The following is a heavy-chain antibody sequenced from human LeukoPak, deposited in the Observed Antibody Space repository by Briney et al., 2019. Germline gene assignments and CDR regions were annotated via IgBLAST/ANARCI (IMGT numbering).Heavy chain of an antibody. CDR2: INPNSGGT. J-gene: IGHJ6*02. CDR3: ARVWFGYYGMDV. V-gene: IGHV1-2*02. Sequence: ASVKVSCKASGYTFTGYYMHWVRQAPGRGLEWMGWINPNSGGTNYAQKFQGRVTMTRDTSISTAYMELSRLRSGDTAVYYCARVWFGYYGMDVWGQGTTVTVSS. D-gene: IGHD3-10*01. CDR1: GYTFTGYY.